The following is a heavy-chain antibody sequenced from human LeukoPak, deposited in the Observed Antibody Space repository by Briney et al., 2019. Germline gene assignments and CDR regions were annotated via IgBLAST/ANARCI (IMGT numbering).Heavy chain of an antibody. J-gene: IGHJ4*02. CDR3: AKQSIVIHDRSAPSGVDY. CDR2: ISWDGGST. V-gene: IGHV3-43*01. D-gene: IGHD3-22*01. Sequence: GGSLRLSCAASGFTFDDYTMHWVRQAPGKGLEWVSLISWDGGSTYYADSVKGRFTISRDNSKNSLYLQMNSLRTEDTALYYCAKQSIVIHDRSAPSGVDYWGQGNLVTVSS. CDR1: GFTFDDYT.